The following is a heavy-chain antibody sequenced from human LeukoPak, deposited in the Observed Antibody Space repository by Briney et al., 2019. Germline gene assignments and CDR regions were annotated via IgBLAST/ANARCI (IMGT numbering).Heavy chain of an antibody. Sequence: GGSLRLSCAASGFTVSSNYMSWVRQAPGKGLEWVSVIYSGGSTYYADSVKGRFTISRHNSKNTLYIQMNSLRAEDTAVYYCARAHRYYYDSSGYSLDPWGQGTLATVSS. CDR1: GFTVSSNY. J-gene: IGHJ5*02. CDR3: ARAHRYYYDSSGYSLDP. D-gene: IGHD3-22*01. CDR2: IYSGGST. V-gene: IGHV3-53*04.